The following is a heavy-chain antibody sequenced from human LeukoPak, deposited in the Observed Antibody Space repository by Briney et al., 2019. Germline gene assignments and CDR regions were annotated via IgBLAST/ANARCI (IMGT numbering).Heavy chain of an antibody. CDR3: ARNTGSHNYFDY. V-gene: IGHV4-30-2*01. Sequence: PSQTLSLTCTVSGGSISSGGYYWSWIRQPPGKGLEWIGYIYHSGSTYYNPSLKSRVTISVDRSKNQFSLKLSSVTAADTAVYYCARNTGSHNYFDYWGQGTLVTVSS. CDR2: IYHSGST. CDR1: GGSISSGGYY. J-gene: IGHJ4*02. D-gene: IGHD3-10*01.